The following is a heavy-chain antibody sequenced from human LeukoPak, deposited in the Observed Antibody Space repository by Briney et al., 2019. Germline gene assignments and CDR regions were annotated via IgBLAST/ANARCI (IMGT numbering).Heavy chain of an antibody. CDR2: IYYSGST. V-gene: IGHV4-59*01. J-gene: IGHJ4*02. D-gene: IGHD5-24*01. CDR1: GGSISRYY. CDR3: ARARAGYNTD. Sequence: PSETLSLTCTVSGGSISRYYWSWIRQPPGKGLEWIGYIYYSGSTNYNPSLKSRVTISVDTSKNQFSLKLSSVTAADTAVYYCARARAGYNTDWGQGTLVTVSS.